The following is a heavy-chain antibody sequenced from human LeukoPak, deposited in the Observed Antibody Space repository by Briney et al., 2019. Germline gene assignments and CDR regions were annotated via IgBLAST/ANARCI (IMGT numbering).Heavy chain of an antibody. Sequence: GGSLRLSCAASGCTFSSYAMSWVRQAPGKGLEWVSAISGSGGSTYYADSVKGRFTISRDNSKNTLYLQMNSLRAEDTAVYYCAGPWDKRWPSSFDYWGQGTLVTVSS. CDR2: ISGSGGST. J-gene: IGHJ4*02. CDR3: AGPWDKRWPSSFDY. CDR1: GCTFSSYA. V-gene: IGHV3-23*01. D-gene: IGHD6-19*01.